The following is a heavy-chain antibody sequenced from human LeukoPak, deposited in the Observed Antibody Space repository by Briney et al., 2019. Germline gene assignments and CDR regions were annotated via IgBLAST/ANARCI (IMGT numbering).Heavy chain of an antibody. CDR2: VSTGSNYI. Sequence: PGGSLRLSCTASGFTFSSYSLNWVRQAPGKGLEWVSSVSTGSNYIYYADSVKGRFTISRDNSKNTLFLQMNSLRAEDTAVYFCAKEGDVHHDFWSGYHFDYWGQGTLVTVSS. J-gene: IGHJ4*02. D-gene: IGHD3-3*01. CDR1: GFTFSSYS. V-gene: IGHV3-21*04. CDR3: AKEGDVHHDFWSGYHFDY.